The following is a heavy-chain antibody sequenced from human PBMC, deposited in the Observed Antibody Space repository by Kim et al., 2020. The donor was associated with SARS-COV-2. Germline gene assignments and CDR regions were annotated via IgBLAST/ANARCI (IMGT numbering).Heavy chain of an antibody. CDR2: IYYSGST. J-gene: IGHJ3*02. Sequence: SETLSLTCTVSGGSISSGGYYWSWIRQHPGKGLEWIGYIYYSGSTYYNPSLKSRVTISVDTSKNQFSLKLSSVTAADTAVYYCARAMGGITIFGVVTLSAFVISGEERRGTVSS. D-gene: IGHD3-3*01. V-gene: IGHV4-31*03. CDR1: GGSISSGGYY. CDR3: ARAMGGITIFGVVTLSAFVI.